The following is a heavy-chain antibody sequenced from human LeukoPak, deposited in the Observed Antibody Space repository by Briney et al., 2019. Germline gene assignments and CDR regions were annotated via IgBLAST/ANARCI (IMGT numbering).Heavy chain of an antibody. Sequence: SETLSLTCTVSGGSISTYYWSWIRRPPGKGLEWIAYIHASGPTNYNPSLKSRITISVDTSKNQFSLKLSSVTAADTAVYYCAGHDAGIAARPFDNWGQGTLVTVSS. CDR1: GGSISTYY. CDR3: AGHDAGIAARPFDN. V-gene: IGHV4-4*09. J-gene: IGHJ4*02. D-gene: IGHD6-6*01. CDR2: IHASGPT.